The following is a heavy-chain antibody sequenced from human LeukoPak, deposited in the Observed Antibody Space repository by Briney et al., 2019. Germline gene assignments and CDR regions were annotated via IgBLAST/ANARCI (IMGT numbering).Heavy chain of an antibody. Sequence: GGSLRLSCAASGFTLSTYWMSWVRQAPGKGLEWVANIKQDGSDKYYVDSVKGRFTISRDNAKNSLFLQMNSLRAEDTAVYYCARVRCSSNSCFPDYWGQGTLVTASS. CDR3: ARVRCSSNSCFPDY. CDR1: GFTLSTYW. CDR2: IKQDGSDK. J-gene: IGHJ4*02. V-gene: IGHV3-7*01. D-gene: IGHD2-2*01.